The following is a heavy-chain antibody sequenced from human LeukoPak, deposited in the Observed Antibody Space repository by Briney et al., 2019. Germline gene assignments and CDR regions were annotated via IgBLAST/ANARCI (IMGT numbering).Heavy chain of an antibody. J-gene: IGHJ4*02. CDR2: ISGSGGST. CDR1: GFTFSSYA. V-gene: IGHV3-23*01. CDR3: AKGVDCSSTSCYYLFDY. Sequence: GGSLRLSCAASGFTFSSYAMSWVRQAPGKGLEWVSAISGSGGSTYYADSVKGRFTISRDNSKNTLYLRMNSLRAEDTAVYYCAKGVDCSSTSCYYLFDYWGQGTLVTVSS. D-gene: IGHD2-2*01.